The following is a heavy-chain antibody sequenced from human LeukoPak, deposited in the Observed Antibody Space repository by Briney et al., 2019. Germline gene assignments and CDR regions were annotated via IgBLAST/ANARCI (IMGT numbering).Heavy chain of an antibody. Sequence: GESLKISCKGSGYRFTNYWIGWVRQMPGKGLEWMGIIYPGDSEIRYSPSFQGQVTISADKSISIAYLQWSSLKASDTAMYYCARTPREVAGMNFDYWGQGTLVTVSS. CDR1: GYRFTNYW. J-gene: IGHJ4*02. CDR2: IYPGDSEI. D-gene: IGHD6-19*01. V-gene: IGHV5-51*01. CDR3: ARTPREVAGMNFDY.